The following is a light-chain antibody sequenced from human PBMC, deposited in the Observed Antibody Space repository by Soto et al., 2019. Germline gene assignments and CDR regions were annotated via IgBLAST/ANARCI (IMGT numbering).Light chain of an antibody. V-gene: IGKV1-33*01. CDR3: QQYDNLLT. Sequence: DIQMTQSPSSLSASVGDRVTITCQASHDIANYVNWYQQKPGKAPKLLIYDASSLETGVSSRFSGSVSGTDFTLTISSLQPEDVGTYYCQQYDNLLTFGGGTKVEIK. CDR2: DAS. J-gene: IGKJ4*01. CDR1: HDIANY.